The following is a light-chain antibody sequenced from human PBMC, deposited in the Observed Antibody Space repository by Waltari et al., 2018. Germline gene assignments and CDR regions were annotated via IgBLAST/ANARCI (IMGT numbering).Light chain of an antibody. V-gene: IGLV3-25*03. CDR3: QSADSSGTYVV. CDR2: QDT. Sequence: SYELTQPPSVSVSPGQTARNTCSGDALPKQSAYWYQQKPGQAPVLVIYQDTKWPSGIPERFSGSSSGTTVTLTISGVQAEDEADYYCQSADSSGTYVVFGGGTKLTVL. J-gene: IGLJ2*01. CDR1: ALPKQS.